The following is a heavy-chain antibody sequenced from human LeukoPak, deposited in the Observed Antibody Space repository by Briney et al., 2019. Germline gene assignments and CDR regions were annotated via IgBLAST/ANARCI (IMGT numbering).Heavy chain of an antibody. V-gene: IGHV3-11*01. CDR2: IGGSGSDI. D-gene: IGHD2-2*01. CDR3: ARYARLLDY. CDR1: GSTFSDCY. J-gene: IGHJ4*02. Sequence: GGSLRLSCAASGSTFSDCYMTWIRQAPGKGLEYISYIGGSGSDITYADSVRGRFTVSRDNAKNSLYLQMNSLRVEDTAVYYCARYARLLDYWGQGPLVTVSS.